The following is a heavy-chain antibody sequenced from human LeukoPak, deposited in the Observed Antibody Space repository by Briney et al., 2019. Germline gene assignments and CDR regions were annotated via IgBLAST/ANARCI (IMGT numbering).Heavy chain of an antibody. Sequence: GGSLRLSCAASGFTVSSNYMNWVRQAPGKGLEWVSVIYSAGSTYYADSVRGRFTVSRDNSKNTLYLQMNSPRAEDTAVYYCARGVLPGAIEWSLDYWGQGTLVTVSS. J-gene: IGHJ4*02. CDR2: IYSAGST. V-gene: IGHV3-53*01. CDR3: ARGVLPGAIEWSLDY. D-gene: IGHD2-2*02. CDR1: GFTVSSNY.